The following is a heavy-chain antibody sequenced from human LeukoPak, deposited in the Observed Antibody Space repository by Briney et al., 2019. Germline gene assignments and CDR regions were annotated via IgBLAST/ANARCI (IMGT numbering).Heavy chain of an antibody. CDR2: IYYSGST. J-gene: IGHJ4*02. Sequence: PSETLSLTCTVSGGSISSSSYYWGWIRQPPGKGLEWIGSIYYSGSTYYNPSLKSRVTISVDTSKNQFSLKLSSVTAADTAVYYCARRGVWGSYRYIDYWGQGALVTVSS. CDR3: ARRGVWGSYRYIDY. V-gene: IGHV4-39*01. D-gene: IGHD3-16*02. CDR1: GGSISSSSYY.